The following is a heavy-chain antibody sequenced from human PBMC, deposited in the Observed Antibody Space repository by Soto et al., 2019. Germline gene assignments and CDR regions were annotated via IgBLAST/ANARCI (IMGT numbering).Heavy chain of an antibody. CDR2: ISWNSGSI. V-gene: IGHV3-9*01. D-gene: IGHD6-19*01. J-gene: IGHJ4*02. CDR3: ARGSGYSSGWPFDY. CDR1: GFTFDDYA. Sequence: GGSLRLSCAASGFTFDDYAMHWVRQAPGKGLEWVSGISWNSGSIGYADSVKGRFTISRDNAKHSLYLQMNSLRAEDTALYYCARGSGYSSGWPFDYWGQGTLVAVSS.